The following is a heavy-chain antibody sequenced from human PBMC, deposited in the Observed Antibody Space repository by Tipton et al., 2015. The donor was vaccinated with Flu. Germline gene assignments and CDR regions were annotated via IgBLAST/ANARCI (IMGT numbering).Heavy chain of an antibody. V-gene: IGHV3-49*04. CDR2: IRSKAYGGTT. D-gene: IGHD5-18*01. Sequence: SLRLSCTASGFTFGDYAMSWVRQAPGKGLEWVGFIRSKAYGGTTEYAASVKGRFTISRDDSKSIAYLQMNSLKTEDTAVYYCTREDQYSYGPPFDYWGQGTLVTVPS. J-gene: IGHJ4*02. CDR3: TREDQYSYGPPFDY. CDR1: GFTFGDYA.